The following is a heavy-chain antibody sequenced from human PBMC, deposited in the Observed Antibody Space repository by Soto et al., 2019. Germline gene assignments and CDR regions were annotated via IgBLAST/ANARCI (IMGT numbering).Heavy chain of an antibody. D-gene: IGHD6-19*01. CDR2: IIPIFGTA. J-gene: IGHJ4*02. Sequence: QVQLVQSGAEVKKPGSSVKVSCKASGGTFSSYAISWVRQAPGQGLEWMGGIIPIFGTAKYAQKFQGRVANTADESTSTAYMELSSLRSEDTAVYYCARGKMNEQWLAPSFDYWGQGTLVTVSS. CDR1: GGTFSSYA. V-gene: IGHV1-69*01. CDR3: ARGKMNEQWLAPSFDY.